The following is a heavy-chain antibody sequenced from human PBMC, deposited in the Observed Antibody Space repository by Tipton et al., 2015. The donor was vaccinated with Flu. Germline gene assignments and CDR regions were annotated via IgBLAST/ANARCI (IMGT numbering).Heavy chain of an antibody. V-gene: IGHV4-38-2*02. Sequence: TLSLTCTVSGYSISSGYYWGWIRQPPGKGLEWIGSIYHSGSTYYNPSLKSRVTISVDTSKNQFSLKLSSVTAADTAVYYCARVGGYSYGPVDPWGQGTLVTVSS. CDR1: GYSISSGYY. CDR3: ARVGGYSYGPVDP. D-gene: IGHD5-18*01. J-gene: IGHJ5*02. CDR2: IYHSGST.